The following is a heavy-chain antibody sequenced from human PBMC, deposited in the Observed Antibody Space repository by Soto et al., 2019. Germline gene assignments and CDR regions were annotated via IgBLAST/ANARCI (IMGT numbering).Heavy chain of an antibody. CDR1: GGSISSYY. CDR2: IYYSGST. V-gene: IGHV4-59*01. Sequence: TSETLSLTCTVSGGSISSYYWSWIRQPPGKGLEWIGYIYYSGSTNYNPSLKSRVTISVDTSKNQFSLKLSSVTAADTAVYYCARVLMSGYYNDYYYMDVWGKGTTVTVS. CDR3: ARVLMSGYYNDYYYMDV. D-gene: IGHD3-9*01. J-gene: IGHJ6*03.